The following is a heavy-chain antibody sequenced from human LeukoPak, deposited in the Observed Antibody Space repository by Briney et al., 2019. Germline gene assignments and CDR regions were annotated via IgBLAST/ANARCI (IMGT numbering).Heavy chain of an antibody. V-gene: IGHV4-4*07. D-gene: IGHD3-3*01. CDR2: IYTSGST. CDR1: GGSISSYY. Sequence: SETLSLTCTVSGGSISSYYWSWIRQPAGMGLEWIGRIYTSGSTNYNPSLKSRVTMSVDTSKNQFSLKLSSVTAADTAVYYCARDPITIFGVATIDYWGQGTLVTVSS. CDR3: ARDPITIFGVATIDY. J-gene: IGHJ4*02.